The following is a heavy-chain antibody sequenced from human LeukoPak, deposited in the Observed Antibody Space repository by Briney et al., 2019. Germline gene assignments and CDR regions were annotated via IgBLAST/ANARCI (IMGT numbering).Heavy chain of an antibody. J-gene: IGHJ3*02. V-gene: IGHV1-2*02. CDR1: GYTFTGYY. D-gene: IGHD2-15*01. Sequence: GASVKVSCKASGYTFTGYYMHWVRQAPGQGLEWMGWINPNSGGTNYAQKFQGRVTMTRDTSISTAYMELSRLRSDDTAVYYCANAYCSGGSCYADDAFDIWGQGTMVTVSS. CDR3: ANAYCSGGSCYADDAFDI. CDR2: INPNSGGT.